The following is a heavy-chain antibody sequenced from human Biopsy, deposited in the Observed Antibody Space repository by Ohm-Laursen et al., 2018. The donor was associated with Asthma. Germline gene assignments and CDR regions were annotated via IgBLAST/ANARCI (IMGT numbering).Heavy chain of an antibody. CDR2: IKHDGTEK. D-gene: IGHD3-3*02. CDR1: GFVFRSHA. Sequence: GSLRLSCAAAGFVFRSHAMHWVRQVPGKGLEWVANIKHDGTEKNHVDSLKGRFTISRDNAKNSLYLQMNSLRAEDTAVYYCARTFHFWSPYHAEHYQLWGQGTLVTVPS. J-gene: IGHJ1*01. CDR3: ARTFHFWSPYHAEHYQL. V-gene: IGHV3-7*01.